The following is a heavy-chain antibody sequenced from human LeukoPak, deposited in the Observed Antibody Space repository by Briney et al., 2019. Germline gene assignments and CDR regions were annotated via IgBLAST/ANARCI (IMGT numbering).Heavy chain of an antibody. CDR1: GFTFSSYA. CDR3: AKDPGLRGYSYGYDDAFDI. Sequence: GGSLRLSCAASGFTFSSYAMSWVRQAPGKGLEWVSAISGSGGSTYYADSVKGRFIISRDNSKNTLYLQMNSLRAEDTAVYYCAKDPGLRGYSYGYDDAFDIWGQGTMVTVSS. CDR2: ISGSGGST. J-gene: IGHJ3*02. V-gene: IGHV3-23*01. D-gene: IGHD5-18*01.